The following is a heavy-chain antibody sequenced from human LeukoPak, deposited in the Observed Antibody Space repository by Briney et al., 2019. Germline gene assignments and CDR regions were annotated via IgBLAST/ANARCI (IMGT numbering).Heavy chain of an antibody. V-gene: IGHV4-4*07. CDR1: GGSISSYY. D-gene: IGHD3-22*01. CDR3: ARTPDHYYDSSGYYSTPFDY. J-gene: IGHJ4*02. Sequence: SETLSLTRTVSGGSISSYYWSWIRQPAGKGLEWIGRIYTSGSTNYNPSLKSRVTMSVDTFKNQFSLKLSSVTAADTAVYYCARTPDHYYDSSGYYSTPFDYWGQGTLVTVSS. CDR2: IYTSGST.